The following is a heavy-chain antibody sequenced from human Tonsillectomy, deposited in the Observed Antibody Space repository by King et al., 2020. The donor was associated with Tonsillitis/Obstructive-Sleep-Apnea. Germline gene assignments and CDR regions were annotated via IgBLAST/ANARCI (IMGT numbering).Heavy chain of an antibody. CDR2: INNDGTST. V-gene: IGHV3-74*01. D-gene: IGHD6-6*01. Sequence: VQLVESGGGLVQPGGSLRLSCAASGFTFSSHWMHWVHQAPGKGLVWVSRINNDGTSTSYADSVKGRFTISRDNAKNTLYLQMNSLTAEDTAVYYCAREDSSSSGYYFYYYLDVWGKGTTVTVSS. J-gene: IGHJ6*03. CDR1: GFTFSSHW. CDR3: AREDSSSSGYYFYYYLDV.